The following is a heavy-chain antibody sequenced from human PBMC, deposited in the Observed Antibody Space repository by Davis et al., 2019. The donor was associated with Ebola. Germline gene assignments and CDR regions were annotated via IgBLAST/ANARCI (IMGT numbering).Heavy chain of an antibody. J-gene: IGHJ6*02. Sequence: AASVKVSCKASGYSFIDYDINWVRQDTGQGLEWMGWVNPQIGKTGYAEKFRGRVTMTTDTTVGTAYLELSRLRSDDTAVYYCATSVAPPEDFYYYGLDVWGQGSTVTVSS. CDR1: GYSFIDYD. D-gene: IGHD5/OR15-5a*01. V-gene: IGHV1-8*02. CDR2: VNPQIGKT. CDR3: ATSVAPPEDFYYYGLDV.